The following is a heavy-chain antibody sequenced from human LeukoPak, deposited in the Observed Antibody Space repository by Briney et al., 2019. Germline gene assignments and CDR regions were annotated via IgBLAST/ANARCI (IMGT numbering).Heavy chain of an antibody. V-gene: IGHV1-24*01. D-gene: IGHD3-22*01. Sequence: ASVKVSCKVSGYTLTELSMHWVRQAPGKGLEWMGGFDPGDGETIYAQKFQGRVTMTEDTSTDTAYMELSSLRSEDTAVYYCATGFSSGYSDYYGMDVWGQGTTVTVSS. CDR1: GYTLTELS. J-gene: IGHJ6*02. CDR2: FDPGDGET. CDR3: ATGFSSGYSDYYGMDV.